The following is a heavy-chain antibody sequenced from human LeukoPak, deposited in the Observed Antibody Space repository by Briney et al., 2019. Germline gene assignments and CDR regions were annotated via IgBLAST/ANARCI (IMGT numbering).Heavy chain of an antibody. J-gene: IGHJ4*02. Sequence: SETLSLTCTVSGGSISSSSYYWGWIRQPPGKGLEWIGSIYYSGSTYYNPSLKSRVTISVDTSKNQFSLKLSSVTAADTAVYYCASLEYQLLLGADYWGQGTLVTVSS. CDR3: ASLEYQLLLGADY. CDR1: GGSISSSSYY. CDR2: IYYSGST. V-gene: IGHV4-39*01. D-gene: IGHD2-2*01.